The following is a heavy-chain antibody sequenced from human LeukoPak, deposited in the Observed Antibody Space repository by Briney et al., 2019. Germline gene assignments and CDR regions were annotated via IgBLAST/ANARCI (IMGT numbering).Heavy chain of an antibody. CDR1: GFTFSSYA. CDR3: AKVGPQYYYGSGSSFFDY. D-gene: IGHD3-10*01. CDR2: ISGSGGST. Sequence: PGGSLRLSCAASGFTFSSYAMSWVRQAPGKGLEWVSAISGSGGSTYYADSVKGRFTISRDNSKNTLYLQMNSLRAEDTGVYYCAKVGPQYYYGSGSSFFDYWGQGTLVTVSS. V-gene: IGHV3-23*01. J-gene: IGHJ4*02.